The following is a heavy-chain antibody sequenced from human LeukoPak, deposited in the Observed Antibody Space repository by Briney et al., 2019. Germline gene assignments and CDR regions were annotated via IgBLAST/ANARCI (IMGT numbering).Heavy chain of an antibody. CDR2: IYYSGGS. J-gene: IGHJ3*02. V-gene: IGHV4-59*01. CDR3: ARSITAGAAFDI. D-gene: IGHD3-10*01. CDR1: GGSIGSYY. Sequence: SETLSLTCTVSGGSIGSYYWSWIRQPPGKGLEWIGYIYYSGGSNYNPSLKSRITISVDTSKNRFSLKLSSVTAADTAVYYCARSITAGAAFDIWGQGTMVTVSS.